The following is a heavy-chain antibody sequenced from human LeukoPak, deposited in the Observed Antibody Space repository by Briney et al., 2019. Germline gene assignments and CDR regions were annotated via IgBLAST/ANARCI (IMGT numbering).Heavy chain of an antibody. D-gene: IGHD2-15*01. CDR2: VYYTGSA. CDR3: ARGVDCSDFAFDI. CDR1: GGSISSHC. V-gene: IGHV4-59*11. Sequence: SETLSLTCTVSGGSISSHCWSWIRQPPRKGLEWIGYVYYTGSANYNPSLKSRATISLDTSKSQFSLKLSSVTAADTAVYFCARGVDCSDFAFDIWGQGTMVTVSS. J-gene: IGHJ3*02.